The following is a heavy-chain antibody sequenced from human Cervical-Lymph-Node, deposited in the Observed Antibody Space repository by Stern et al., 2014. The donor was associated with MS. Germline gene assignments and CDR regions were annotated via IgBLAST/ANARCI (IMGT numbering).Heavy chain of an antibody. CDR3: ARDKSSYPDY. J-gene: IGHJ4*02. CDR2: IDTKSGGI. V-gene: IGHV1-2*02. Sequence: QDQLVQSGAEVKKSGASVKVSCEASGYTFTDYHIHWARQAPGQGLEWMGWIDTKSGGITHAQTFQGRVTLTSDTSIGTAYMELSSLTSDDTAVYFCARDKSSYPDYWGQGTPVTISS. D-gene: IGHD3-16*02. CDR1: GYTFTDYH.